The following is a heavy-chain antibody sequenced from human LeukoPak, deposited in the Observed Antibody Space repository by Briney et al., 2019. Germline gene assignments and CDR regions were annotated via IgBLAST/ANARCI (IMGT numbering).Heavy chain of an antibody. CDR3: ARTITMNYYYYMDV. J-gene: IGHJ6*03. CDR1: GFTFRSYS. CDR2: ISSSSSYI. V-gene: IGHV3-21*01. D-gene: IGHD3-22*01. Sequence: GGSLRLSCAASGFTFRSYSMNWVRQAPGKGLEWVSSISSSSSYIYYADSVKGRFTISRDNAKNSLYLQMNSLRAEDTAVYYCARTITMNYYYYMDVWGKGTTVTVSS.